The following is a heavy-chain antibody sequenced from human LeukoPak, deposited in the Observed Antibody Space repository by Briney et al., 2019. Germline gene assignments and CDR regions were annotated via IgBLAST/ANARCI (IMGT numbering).Heavy chain of an antibody. CDR2: IHPSSGGT. V-gene: IGHV1-2*06. CDR1: GYIFTAYY. CDR3: ARYYGDLDY. J-gene: IGHJ4*02. Sequence: ASVKVSCKASGYIFTAYYIHWVRQAPGQGLEWVGRIHPSSGGTEYAQNFQGRVTVTRDTSITTAYMELNRLTSDDTAVYYCARYYGDLDYWGQGTLVTVSS. D-gene: IGHD4-17*01.